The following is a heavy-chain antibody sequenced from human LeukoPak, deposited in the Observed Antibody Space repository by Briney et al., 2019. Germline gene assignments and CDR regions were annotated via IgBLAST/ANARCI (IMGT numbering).Heavy chain of an antibody. D-gene: IGHD6-19*01. Sequence: SETLSLTCTVSGGSISSYYWSWIRQPPGKGLEWIGYIYYSGSTNYNPSLKSRVTISVDTSKNQFSLKLSSVTAADTAVYYCAREGAVAGMGPIDAFDIWGQGTMVTVSS. CDR3: AREGAVAGMGPIDAFDI. CDR2: IYYSGST. J-gene: IGHJ3*02. V-gene: IGHV4-59*01. CDR1: GGSISSYY.